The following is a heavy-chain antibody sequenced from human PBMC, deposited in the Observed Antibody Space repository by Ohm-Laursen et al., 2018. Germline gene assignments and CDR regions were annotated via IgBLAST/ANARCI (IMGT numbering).Heavy chain of an antibody. D-gene: IGHD3-16*01. CDR3: ARDPVRGLTDY. V-gene: IGHV3-48*03. CDR2: IHYSRTSLI. CDR1: GFNFNTYE. Sequence: SLRLSCAATGFNFNTYEMNWVRQASGKGLEWVANIHYSRTSLIYYADSVIGRFTVSRDNAKNSLFLQMNSLRAEDTAVYHCARDPVRGLTDYWGQGTLVTVSS. J-gene: IGHJ4*02.